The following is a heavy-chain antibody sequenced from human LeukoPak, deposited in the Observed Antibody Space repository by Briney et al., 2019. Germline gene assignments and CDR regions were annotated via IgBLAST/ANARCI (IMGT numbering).Heavy chain of an antibody. J-gene: IGHJ4*02. Sequence: SETLSLACTVSGGSISSYYWSWIRQPPGKGLEWIGYIYYSGSTNYNPSLKSRVTISVDTSKNQFSLKLSSVTAADTAVYYCARAYEAASDFDYWGQGTLVTVSS. CDR1: GGSISSYY. D-gene: IGHD6-25*01. CDR3: ARAYEAASDFDY. CDR2: IYYSGST. V-gene: IGHV4-59*08.